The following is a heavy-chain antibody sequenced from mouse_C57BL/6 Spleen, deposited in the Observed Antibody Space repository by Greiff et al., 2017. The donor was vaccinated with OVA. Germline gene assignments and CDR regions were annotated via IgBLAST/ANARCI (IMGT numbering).Heavy chain of an antibody. D-gene: IGHD2-2*01. V-gene: IGHV14-2*01. CDR2: IDPEDGET. CDR1: GFNIKDYY. CDR3: ASRGSSMVTRAMDY. Sequence: EVKLQESGAELVKPGASVKLSCTASGFNIKDYYMHWVKQRTEQGLEWIGRIDPEDGETKYAPKFQGKATITADTSSNSAYLQLSSLTSEDTAVYYCASRGSSMVTRAMDYWGQGTSVTVSS. J-gene: IGHJ4*01.